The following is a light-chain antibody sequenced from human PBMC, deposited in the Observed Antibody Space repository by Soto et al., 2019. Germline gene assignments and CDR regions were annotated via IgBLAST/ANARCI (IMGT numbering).Light chain of an antibody. Sequence: EIMMTQSPATRSAPPGEGATLSCRASQSVKSSLAWYQQKPGQAPRLLIYGASTRATGIPARFSGSGSGTEFTLTISSLQSEDSAVYYCQHYNHWLWTFGQGTKVDIK. V-gene: IGKV3-15*01. J-gene: IGKJ1*01. CDR1: QSVKSS. CDR2: GAS. CDR3: QHYNHWLWT.